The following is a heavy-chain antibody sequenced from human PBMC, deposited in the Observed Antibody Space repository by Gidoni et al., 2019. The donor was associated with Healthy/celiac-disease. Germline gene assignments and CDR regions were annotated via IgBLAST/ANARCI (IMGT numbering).Heavy chain of an antibody. CDR1: GFTFSSYG. CDR3: ARGSYVDLGPDAFDI. D-gene: IGHD7-27*01. CDR2: IWYDGSNK. V-gene: IGHV3-33*01. J-gene: IGHJ3*02. Sequence: QVQLVESGGGVVQPGRSLRLSCAASGFTFSSYGMHWVRQAPGKGLEWVAVIWYDGSNKYYADSVKGRFTISRDNSKNTLYLQMNSLRAEDTAVYYCARGSYVDLGPDAFDIWGQGTMVTVSS.